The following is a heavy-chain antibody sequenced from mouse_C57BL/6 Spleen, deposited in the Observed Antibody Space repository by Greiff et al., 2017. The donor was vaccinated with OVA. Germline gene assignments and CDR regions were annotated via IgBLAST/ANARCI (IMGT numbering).Heavy chain of an antibody. CDR2: ISSGSSTI. CDR3: AIPAGTFYAMDY. J-gene: IGHJ4*01. D-gene: IGHD4-1*01. Sequence: EVKLMESGGGLVKPGGSLKLSCAASGFTFSDYGMHWVRQAPEKGLEWVAYISSGSSTIYYADTVKGRFTISRDNAKNTLFLQMTSLRSEDTAMYYCAIPAGTFYAMDYWGQGTSVTVSS. V-gene: IGHV5-17*01. CDR1: GFTFSDYG.